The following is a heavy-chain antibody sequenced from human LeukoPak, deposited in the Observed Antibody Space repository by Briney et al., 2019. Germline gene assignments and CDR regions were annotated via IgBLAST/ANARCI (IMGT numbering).Heavy chain of an antibody. J-gene: IGHJ4*01. D-gene: IGHD1-26*01. CDR1: GFTFSSYG. CDR3: AKDYRGSFTD. CDR2: ISYDGSNK. Sequence: GGSLRLSCAASGFTFSSYGMHWVRQAPGKGLEWVAVISYDGSNKYYADSVKGRFTISRDNSKNTLYLQMDSLRAEDTAIYFCAKDYRGSFTDWGHGTLVTVSS. V-gene: IGHV3-30*18.